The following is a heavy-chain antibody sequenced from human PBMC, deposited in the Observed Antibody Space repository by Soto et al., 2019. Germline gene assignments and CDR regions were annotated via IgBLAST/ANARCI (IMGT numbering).Heavy chain of an antibody. D-gene: IGHD5-18*01. Sequence: EVQLVESGGGLVKPGGSLRLSCAASGFTFSSYSMNWVRQAPGKGLEWVSSISSSSSYIYYADSVKGRFTISRDNAKNSLYLQMNSLRVEDTAVYYCARANVDTAMVAYWGQGTLVTVSS. CDR3: ARANVDTAMVAY. CDR2: ISSSSSYI. V-gene: IGHV3-21*01. CDR1: GFTFSSYS. J-gene: IGHJ4*02.